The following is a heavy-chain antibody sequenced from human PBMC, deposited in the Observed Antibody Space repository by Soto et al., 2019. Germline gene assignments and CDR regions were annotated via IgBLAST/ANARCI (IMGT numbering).Heavy chain of an antibody. CDR2: ITPIFGTV. CDR3: AREGDTREGRGVFFS. Sequence: QVKLVQSGAEVKQPGSSVKVSCKASGGTFSSYSFSWVRQAPGQGLEWMGGITPIFGTVHYAQNFRGRVTITAEKSTNIVHMELSSLRSEDTAVFYCAREGDTREGRGVFFSWGQGTLVTVAS. CDR1: GGTFSSYS. V-gene: IGHV1-69*06. D-gene: IGHD3-16*01. J-gene: IGHJ5*02.